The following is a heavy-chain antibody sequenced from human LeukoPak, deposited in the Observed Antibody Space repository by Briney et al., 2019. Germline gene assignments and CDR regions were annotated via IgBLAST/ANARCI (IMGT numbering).Heavy chain of an antibody. J-gene: IGHJ4*02. CDR3: ARTRGGKTYAY. CDR2: IYYSGST. V-gene: IGHV4-59*01. Sequence: PSETLSLTCTVSGGSISSYYWSWIRQPPGKGLEWIGYIYYSGSTNYNPSLKSRVTISVDTSKNQFSLKLSSVTAADTAVYYCARTRGGKTYAYWGQGTLVTVSS. CDR1: GGSISSYY. D-gene: IGHD1-1*01.